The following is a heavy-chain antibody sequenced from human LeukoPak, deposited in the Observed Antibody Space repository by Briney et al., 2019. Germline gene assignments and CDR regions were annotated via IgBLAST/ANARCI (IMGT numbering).Heavy chain of an antibody. V-gene: IGHV4-38-2*02. CDR1: GYSISSGYY. D-gene: IGHD2-8*01. Sequence: PSETLSLTCTVSGYSISSGYYWDWIRQPPGKGLEWIGSIYHSGSTYYNPSLKSRVTISVDKSKNQFSLKLSSVTAADTAVYYCARGINGVGFDYWGQGTLVTVSS. CDR2: IYHSGST. CDR3: ARGINGVGFDY. J-gene: IGHJ4*02.